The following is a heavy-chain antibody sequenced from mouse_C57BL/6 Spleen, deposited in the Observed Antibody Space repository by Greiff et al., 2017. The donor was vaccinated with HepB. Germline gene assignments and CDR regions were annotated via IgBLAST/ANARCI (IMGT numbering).Heavy chain of an antibody. J-gene: IGHJ4*01. CDR3: ARPGNYGGDAMDY. D-gene: IGHD2-1*01. CDR2: ISSGGSYT. Sequence: EVKLMESGGDLVKPGGSLKLSCAASGFTFSSYGMSWVRQTPDKRLEWVATISSGGSYTYYPDSVKGRFTISRDNAKNTLYLQMSSLKSEDTAMYYCARPGNYGGDAMDYWGQGTSVTVSS. CDR1: GFTFSSYG. V-gene: IGHV5-6*01.